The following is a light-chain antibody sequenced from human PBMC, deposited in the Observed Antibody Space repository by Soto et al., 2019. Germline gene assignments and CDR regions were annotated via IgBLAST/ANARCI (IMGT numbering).Light chain of an antibody. CDR1: QSLITRY. Sequence: EIVLTQSPGTLSLFLGERATLSCRASQSLITRYLAWYQQKPGQAPRLLIYGASSRATGIPDRFSGSGSGTDFTLTISRLEPEDFAVYYCQQYGTSPTFGQGTRLEIK. CDR2: GAS. CDR3: QQYGTSPT. V-gene: IGKV3-20*01. J-gene: IGKJ5*01.